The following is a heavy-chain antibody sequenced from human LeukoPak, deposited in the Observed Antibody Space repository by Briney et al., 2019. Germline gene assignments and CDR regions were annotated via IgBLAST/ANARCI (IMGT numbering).Heavy chain of an antibody. Sequence: GGSLRLSCAGSGFTFSTYTMSWVRQAPGKGLEWVSYISSSGSTIYYADSVKGRFTISRDNAKNSLYLQMNSLRAEDTAVYYCARDWERGKTYYYGSGSSSFDPWGQGTLVTVSS. J-gene: IGHJ5*02. CDR2: ISSSGSTI. CDR1: GFTFSTYT. CDR3: ARDWERGKTYYYGSGSSSFDP. V-gene: IGHV3-48*04. D-gene: IGHD3-10*01.